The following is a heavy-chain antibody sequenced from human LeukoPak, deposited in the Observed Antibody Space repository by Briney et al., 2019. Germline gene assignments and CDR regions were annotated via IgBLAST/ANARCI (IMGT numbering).Heavy chain of an antibody. CDR3: ARDQGLPVAGRNWFDP. V-gene: IGHV1-69*05. CDR1: GGTFSSYA. Sequence: SVKVSCKASGGTFSSYAISWVRQAPGQGLEWMGGIIPIFGTANYAQKFQGRVTITTDESTSTAYMELSSLRSEDTAVYYCARDQGLPVAGRNWFDPWGQGTLVTVSS. J-gene: IGHJ5*02. D-gene: IGHD6-19*01. CDR2: IIPIFGTA.